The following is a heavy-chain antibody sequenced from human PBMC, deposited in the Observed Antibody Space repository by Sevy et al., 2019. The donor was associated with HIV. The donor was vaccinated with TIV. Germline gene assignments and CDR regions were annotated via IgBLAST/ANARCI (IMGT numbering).Heavy chain of an antibody. D-gene: IGHD2-8*02. Sequence: GGSLRLSCAASGFTFSSSPMSWVRQAPGKGLEWVSGINDGGGTTYYADSVKGRFTISRDNSKNTLSLQMNSLRAEDTAVYYCAKVFRWGNPHYWGQGTLVTVSS. J-gene: IGHJ4*02. CDR2: INDGGGTT. CDR3: AKVFRWGNPHY. V-gene: IGHV3-23*01. CDR1: GFTFSSSP.